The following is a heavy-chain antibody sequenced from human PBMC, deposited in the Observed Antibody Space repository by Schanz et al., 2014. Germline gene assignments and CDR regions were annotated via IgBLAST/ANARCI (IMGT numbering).Heavy chain of an antibody. Sequence: VQLVESGGGLVQPGGSLRLSCAASGFTFSSYSMNWVRQAPGKGLEYVSAISHDGYSTYYADSVTGRFTISRDNAKNTLYLQMNTLRAEDTAVYYCARKMKLGVYGGKGHDSLDIWGQGTMVTVSP. V-gene: IGHV3-64*04. CDR1: GFTFSSYS. CDR2: ISHDGYST. J-gene: IGHJ3*02. D-gene: IGHD4-17*01. CDR3: ARKMKLGVYGGKGHDSLDI.